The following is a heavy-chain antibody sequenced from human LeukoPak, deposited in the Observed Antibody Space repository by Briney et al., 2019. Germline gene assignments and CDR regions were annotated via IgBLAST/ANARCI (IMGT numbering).Heavy chain of an antibody. Sequence: SETLSLTCAVYGGSFSGYYWSWNRQPPGKGLEWIGEINHSGSTNYNPSLKSRVTISVDTSKNQFSLKLSSVTAADTAVYYCARFPRRHCSGGSCYIYWGQGTLVTVSS. J-gene: IGHJ4*02. V-gene: IGHV4-34*01. CDR3: ARFPRRHCSGGSCYIY. CDR1: GGSFSGYY. D-gene: IGHD2-15*01. CDR2: INHSGST.